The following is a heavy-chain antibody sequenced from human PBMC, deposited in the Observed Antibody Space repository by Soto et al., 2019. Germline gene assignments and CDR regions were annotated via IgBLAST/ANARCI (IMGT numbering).Heavy chain of an antibody. Sequence: SETLSLTCTVSGGSISSGGYYWSWIRQHPGKGLEWIGYIYYSGSTYYNPSLKSRVTISVDTSKNQFSLKLSSVTVADTAVYYCARGIYYDFWSGYPGYFDYWGQGTLVTVSS. J-gene: IGHJ4*02. CDR1: GGSISSGGYY. D-gene: IGHD3-3*01. CDR2: IYYSGST. V-gene: IGHV4-31*03. CDR3: ARGIYYDFWSGYPGYFDY.